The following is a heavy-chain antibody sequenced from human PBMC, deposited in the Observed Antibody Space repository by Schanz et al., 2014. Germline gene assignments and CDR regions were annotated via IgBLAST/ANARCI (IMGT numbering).Heavy chain of an antibody. CDR3: ARLDSSSWYPRY. V-gene: IGHV3-23*01. Sequence: EVHLLESGGGLVQPGGSLRLSCAASGFTFSNHALSWVRQAPGKGLEWVSGIGGSGDSTHYADSVKGRFIISRDNSKNTLYLQVNSLRAEDTAVYYCARLDSSSWYPRYWGQGTLVTVSS. CDR1: GFTFSNHA. CDR2: IGGSGDST. J-gene: IGHJ4*02. D-gene: IGHD6-13*01.